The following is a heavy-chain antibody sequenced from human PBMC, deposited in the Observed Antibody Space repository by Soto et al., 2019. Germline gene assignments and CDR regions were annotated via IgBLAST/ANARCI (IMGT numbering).Heavy chain of an antibody. CDR3: AKPYSISSGVFSHPTVVLWYFDL. CDR1: GFTFSSYA. D-gene: IGHD6-6*01. Sequence: GGSLRLSCAASGFTFSSYAMSWVRQAPGKGLEWVSAISGSGGSTYYADSVKGRFTISRDNSKNTLYLQMNSLRAEDTAVYYCAKPYSISSGVFSHPTVVLWYFDLWGRGTLVTVSS. V-gene: IGHV3-23*01. J-gene: IGHJ2*01. CDR2: ISGSGGST.